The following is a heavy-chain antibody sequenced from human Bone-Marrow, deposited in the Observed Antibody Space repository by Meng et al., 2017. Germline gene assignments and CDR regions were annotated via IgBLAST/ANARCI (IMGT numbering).Heavy chain of an antibody. D-gene: IGHD6-19*01. J-gene: IGHJ4*02. CDR3: ARGARVAGTDY. CDR1: GGSFSGYY. V-gene: IGHV4-34*01. CDR2: INHSGST. Sequence: LPQRGAGLLKPSETLSLTCADYGGSFSGYYCSWFRQPPGMGLEWIGEINHSGSTNYNPSLKSRVTISVDTSKNQFSLKLSSVTAADTAVYYCARGARVAGTDYWGQGTLVTVSS.